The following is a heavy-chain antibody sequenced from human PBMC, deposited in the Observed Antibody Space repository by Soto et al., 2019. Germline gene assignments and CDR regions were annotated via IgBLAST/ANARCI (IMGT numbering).Heavy chain of an antibody. CDR3: ARQDLTYYYDSSGYPTEYYSDY. J-gene: IGHJ4*02. CDR1: VGSISSSNW. V-gene: IGHV4-4*02. D-gene: IGHD3-22*01. CDR2: IYHSGST. Sequence: SETLSLTCAVSVGSISSSNWLSWVRQPPGKGLEWIGEIYHSGSTNYNPSLKSRVTISVDKSKNQFSLKLSSVTATDTAVYYCARQDLTYYYDSSGYPTEYYSDYWGQGTLVTVSS.